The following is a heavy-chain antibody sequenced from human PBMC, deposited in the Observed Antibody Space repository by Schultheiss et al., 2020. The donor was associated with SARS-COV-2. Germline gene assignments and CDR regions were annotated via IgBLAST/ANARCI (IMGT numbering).Heavy chain of an antibody. CDR2: IRSKANNYET. CDR3: TRLQLELFFDY. D-gene: IGHD1-7*01. CDR1: GLTFSGSA. V-gene: IGHV3-73*01. Sequence: GGSLRLSCAASGLTFSGSAMHWVRQASGRGLEWVARIRSKANNYETAYAASVKGRFTISRDDSKNTAYLQMNSLKIEDTAVYYCTRLQLELFFDYWGQGSLVTVSS. J-gene: IGHJ4*02.